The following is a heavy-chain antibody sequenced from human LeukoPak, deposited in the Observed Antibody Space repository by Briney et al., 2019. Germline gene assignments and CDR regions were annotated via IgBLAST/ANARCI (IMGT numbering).Heavy chain of an antibody. V-gene: IGHV4-61*02. CDR1: GGSISGGGYY. Sequence: SETLSLTCTVSGGSISGGGYYWSWIRQPAGKGLEWIGPIYTSGSTNYNPSLKSRVTISVDTSKNQFSLKLSSVTAADTAVYYCARGGQLGFYYYYGMDVWGQGTTVTVSS. CDR2: IYTSGST. D-gene: IGHD6-6*01. CDR3: ARGGQLGFYYYYGMDV. J-gene: IGHJ6*02.